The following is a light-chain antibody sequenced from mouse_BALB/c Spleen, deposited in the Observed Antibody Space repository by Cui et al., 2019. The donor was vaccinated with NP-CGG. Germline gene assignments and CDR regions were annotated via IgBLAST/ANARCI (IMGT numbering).Light chain of an antibody. Sequence: QAVANTESALTTSPGETVTVTCCSSIGAVTTSNYANWVQEKPDHLFTGLIGGTNNRAPGVPARFSGSLIGDKAALTITGAQTEDEAIYFCALWYSNHWVFGGGTKLTVL. J-gene: IGLJ1*01. CDR3: ALWYSNHWV. CDR1: IGAVTTSNY. CDR2: GTN. V-gene: IGLV1*01.